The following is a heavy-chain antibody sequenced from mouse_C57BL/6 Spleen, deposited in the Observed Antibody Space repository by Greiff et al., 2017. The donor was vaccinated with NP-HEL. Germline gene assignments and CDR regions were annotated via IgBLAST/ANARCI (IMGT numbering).Heavy chain of an antibody. V-gene: IGHV1-69*01. Sequence: QVQLQQPGAELVMPGASVKLSCKASGYTFTSYWMHWVKQRPGQGLEWIGEIDPSDSYTNYNQKFKGKSTLTVDKSSSTAYMQLSSLTSEDSVVYYCARKCAYYSTYYFDYWGQGTTLTVSS. J-gene: IGHJ2*01. CDR1: GYTFTSYW. D-gene: IGHD2-5*01. CDR2: IDPSDSYT. CDR3: ARKCAYYSTYYFDY.